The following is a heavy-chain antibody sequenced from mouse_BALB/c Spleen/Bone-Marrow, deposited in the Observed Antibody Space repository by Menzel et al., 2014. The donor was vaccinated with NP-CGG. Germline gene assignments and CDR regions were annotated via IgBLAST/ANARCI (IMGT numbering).Heavy chain of an antibody. CDR1: GFTFSDYY. CDR3: VRDGDCRYACFTC. V-gene: IGHV5-4*02. D-gene: IGHD2-14*01. Sequence: EVKLVESGGGLVKPGGSLKLSCAASGFTFSDYYIYWVRQTPEKRLEWVATISDGGTYTYYPDTVKGRFTISRDNAKNNLYLQMNGLKSEDTAMYYCVRDGDCRYACFTCWGQGTLVTVSA. CDR2: ISDGGTYT. J-gene: IGHJ3*01.